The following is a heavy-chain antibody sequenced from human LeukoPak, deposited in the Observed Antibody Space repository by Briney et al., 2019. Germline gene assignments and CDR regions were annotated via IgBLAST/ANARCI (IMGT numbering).Heavy chain of an antibody. CDR2: INPNSGGT. V-gene: IGHV1-2*02. Sequence: VASVKVSCKASGYTFTGYYMHWVRQAPGQGLEWMGWINPNSGGTNYAQKFQGRVTMTRDTSISTAYMELSRLRSDDTAVYYCARGLERITMVRGVIMGFNYWGQGTLVTVSS. D-gene: IGHD3-10*01. CDR3: ARGLERITMVRGVIMGFNY. J-gene: IGHJ4*02. CDR1: GYTFTGYY.